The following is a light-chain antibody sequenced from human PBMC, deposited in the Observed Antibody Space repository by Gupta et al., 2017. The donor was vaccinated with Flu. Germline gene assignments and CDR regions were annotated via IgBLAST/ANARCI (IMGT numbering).Light chain of an antibody. CDR2: GAS. CDR3: QQYGSSPRT. Sequence: EIVLTQSPGTLSLSPGERATLSCRASQSVSSSYLAWYQQTPGQAPRLLIYGASSRATGISDRFSGSGSGTDFTLTISRLEPEDFAVYYCQQYGSSPRTFGQGTKVEIK. J-gene: IGKJ1*01. V-gene: IGKV3-20*01. CDR1: QSVSSSY.